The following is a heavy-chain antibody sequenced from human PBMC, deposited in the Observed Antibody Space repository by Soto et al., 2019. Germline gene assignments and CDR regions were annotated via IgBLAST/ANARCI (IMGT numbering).Heavy chain of an antibody. CDR2: IKNSGSTT. V-gene: IGHV3-64D*06. Sequence: EVQLVESGGTLVQPGGSLRLSCSASGFTLSSYGMHWVRQAPGKGLEYVSAIKNSGSTTNYADSVKGRFTISRDNSKNMLYLQMSSLTSEDTAVYYCAVVAGSYWFDCWGQGTLVTVSS. CDR1: GFTLSSYG. D-gene: IGHD6-19*01. J-gene: IGHJ4*02. CDR3: AVVAGSYWFDC.